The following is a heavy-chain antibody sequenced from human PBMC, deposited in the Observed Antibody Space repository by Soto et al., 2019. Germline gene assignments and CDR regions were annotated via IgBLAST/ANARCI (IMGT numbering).Heavy chain of an antibody. Sequence: QLQLQESGPGLVKPSETLSLTCTVSGGSISSSSYYWGWIRQPSGKGLEWIGSIYYSGSTYYNPSLKSRVTISVDTSKNQFSRKLSSVTAADTAVYYCASGVIVLVPAAMCWFDPWGQGTLVTVSS. D-gene: IGHD2-2*01. V-gene: IGHV4-39*01. CDR2: IYYSGST. CDR3: ASGVIVLVPAAMCWFDP. J-gene: IGHJ5*02. CDR1: GGSISSSSYY.